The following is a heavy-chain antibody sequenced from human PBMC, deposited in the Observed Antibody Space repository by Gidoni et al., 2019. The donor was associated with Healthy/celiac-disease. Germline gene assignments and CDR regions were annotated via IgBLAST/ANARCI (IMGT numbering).Heavy chain of an antibody. Sequence: EVQLVESGGGLVQPGGSLNLSCAASGFTFSGSAMHWVRQASGKGLEWVGRIRSKANSYATAYAASVKGRFTISRDDSKNTAYLQMNSLKTEDTAVYYCTTSFQWELWRQDAFDIWGQGTMVTVSS. J-gene: IGHJ3*02. CDR3: TTSFQWELWRQDAFDI. D-gene: IGHD1-26*01. CDR2: IRSKANSYAT. V-gene: IGHV3-73*01. CDR1: GFTFSGSA.